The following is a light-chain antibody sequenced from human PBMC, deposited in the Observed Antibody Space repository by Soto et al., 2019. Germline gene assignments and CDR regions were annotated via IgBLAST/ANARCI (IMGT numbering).Light chain of an antibody. V-gene: IGKV3-20*01. Sequence: EIVLTQSPGTLSLSPGERATLSCRASQSVSSSYLAWYQQKHGQAPRLLIYGASSRATGIPDRFSGSGSGTEFALTISRLEPEDCAVYYCQQYGSSPPWTFGQGTKVEIK. CDR2: GAS. J-gene: IGKJ1*01. CDR1: QSVSSSY. CDR3: QQYGSSPPWT.